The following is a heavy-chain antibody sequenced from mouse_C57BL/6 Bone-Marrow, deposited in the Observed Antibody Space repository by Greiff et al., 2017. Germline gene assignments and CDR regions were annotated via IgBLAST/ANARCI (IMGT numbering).Heavy chain of an antibody. CDR2: IYPRSGNT. J-gene: IGHJ1*03. CDR1: GYTFTSYG. CDR3: AFITTVVAHGYFDV. V-gene: IGHV1-81*01. D-gene: IGHD1-1*01. Sequence: QVQLKQSGAELARPGASVKLSCKASGYTFTSYGISWVKQRTGQGLEWIGEIYPRSGNTYYNEKFKGKATLTADKSSSTAYMELRSLTSEDSAVYFCAFITTVVAHGYFDVWGTGTTVTVSS.